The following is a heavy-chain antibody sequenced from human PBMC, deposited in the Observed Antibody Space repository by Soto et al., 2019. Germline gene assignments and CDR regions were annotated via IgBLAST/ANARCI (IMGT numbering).Heavy chain of an antibody. J-gene: IGHJ3*02. CDR3: AIEATYRYSNFYYDVFDI. Sequence: DVQVMESGGGLVQPGESLRLSCAASGFTFSYYWMTWVRQAPGKGLEWVANIRGDGGVEHYLDAVKGRFSVSRDNAKDSLYLQVDSLRIVYTAVYYCAIEATYRYSNFYYDVFDIWGQGTMVTVYS. V-gene: IGHV3-7*05. CDR2: IRGDGGVE. D-gene: IGHD3-16*02. CDR1: GFTFSYYW.